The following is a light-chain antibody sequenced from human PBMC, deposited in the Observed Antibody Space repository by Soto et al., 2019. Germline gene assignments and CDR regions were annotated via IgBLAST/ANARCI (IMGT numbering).Light chain of an antibody. Sequence: TQSPSTLSASVGDRVTITCRASQSIRSWLAWYQQKPGQAPRLLIYDASNRATGIPARFSGSGSGTDFTLTISSLEPEDSALYYCLQRSNWLTFGGGTKVDI. CDR2: DAS. CDR3: LQRSNWLT. CDR1: QSIRSW. V-gene: IGKV3-11*01. J-gene: IGKJ4*01.